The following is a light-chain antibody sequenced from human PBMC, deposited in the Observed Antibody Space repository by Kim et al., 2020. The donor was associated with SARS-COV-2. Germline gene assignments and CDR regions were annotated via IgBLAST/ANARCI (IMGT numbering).Light chain of an antibody. Sequence: LAPGERATLSCRASQSISSSTLTWYQQKPGQAPRLLIYGASTRATGIPDRFSGTGSGTDFTLTISRLEPEDFVVYYCQRFGSSPLMFTFGQGTKL. V-gene: IGKV3-20*01. CDR2: GAS. CDR1: QSISSST. CDR3: QRFGSSPLMFT. J-gene: IGKJ2*01.